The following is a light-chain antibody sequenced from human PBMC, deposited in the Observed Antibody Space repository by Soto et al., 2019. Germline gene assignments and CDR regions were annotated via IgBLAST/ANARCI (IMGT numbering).Light chain of an antibody. CDR1: SSDIGAYNY. J-gene: IGLJ1*01. V-gene: IGLV2-8*01. CDR3: SSFAGSNNLYV. Sequence: QSALTQPPSASGSPGQSVTISCTGTSSDIGAYNYVSWYQQYPGKAPKLMIYEVSERPSGVPDRFSGSKSGNTASLTVSGLQAEDEADYYCSSFAGSNNLYVFGTGTKLTVL. CDR2: EVS.